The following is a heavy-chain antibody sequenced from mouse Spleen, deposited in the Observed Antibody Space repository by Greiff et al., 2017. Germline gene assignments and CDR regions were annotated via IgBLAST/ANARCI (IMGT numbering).Heavy chain of an antibody. V-gene: IGHV5-17*01. Sequence: EVQLVESGGGLVKPGGSLKLSCAASGFTFSDYGMHWVRQAPEKGLEWVAYISSGSSTIYYADTVKGRFTISRDNAKNTLFLQMTSLRSEDTAMYYCARYGNFYYYAMDYWGQGTSVTVSS. D-gene: IGHD2-1*01. J-gene: IGHJ4*01. CDR3: ARYGNFYYYAMDY. CDR2: ISSGSSTI. CDR1: GFTFSDYG.